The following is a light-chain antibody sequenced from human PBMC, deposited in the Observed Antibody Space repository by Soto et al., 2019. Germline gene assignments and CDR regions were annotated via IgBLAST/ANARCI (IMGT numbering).Light chain of an antibody. CDR2: DAS. V-gene: IGKV1-5*01. J-gene: IGKJ2*01. Sequence: DIQMTQSPSTLSASVGDRVTITCRASQSIGRWLAWYQQKPGTAPKVLIYDASSLKSGVPSRFSGSGSGTEFTLTMSSLQTDDFASYYCQQYNGYLYTFGQGTKLEIK. CDR3: QQYNGYLYT. CDR1: QSIGRW.